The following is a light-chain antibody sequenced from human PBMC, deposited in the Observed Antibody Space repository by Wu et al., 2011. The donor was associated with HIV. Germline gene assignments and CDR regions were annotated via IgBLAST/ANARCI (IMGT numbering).Light chain of an antibody. J-gene: IGKJ5*01. CDR3: QYRTT. V-gene: IGKV3-11*01. CDR2: DTS. Sequence: RATLSCRASQSIGNYLAWYQQKPGQTPRLLFFDTSNRATGIPPRFSGRGSGTDFTLTISSLESEDFALYYCQYRTTFGQGTRLESK. CDR1: QSIGNY.